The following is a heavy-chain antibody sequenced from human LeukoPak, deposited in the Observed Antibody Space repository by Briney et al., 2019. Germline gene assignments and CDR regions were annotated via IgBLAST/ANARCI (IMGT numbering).Heavy chain of an antibody. CDR2: INPNSGAT. J-gene: IGHJ4*02. CDR3: VRDLMTTQTWDFDY. CDR1: GYTFTGYY. D-gene: IGHD3-16*01. Sequence: ASVKVSFKGSGYTFTGYYMHWVRQAPGQGLEWMAWINPNSGATNYAQRFQGRVTVTRDTSISTAYMELSSLESDDTAMYYCVRDLMTTQTWDFDYWGQGTLVSVSS. V-gene: IGHV1-2*02.